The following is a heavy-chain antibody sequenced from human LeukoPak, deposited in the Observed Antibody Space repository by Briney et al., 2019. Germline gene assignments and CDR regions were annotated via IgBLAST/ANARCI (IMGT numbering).Heavy chain of an antibody. D-gene: IGHD6-6*01. Sequence: PSETLSLTCTVSGGSISSGGYYWSWIRQHPGKGLEWIGYIYYSGSTYYNPSLKSRVTISVDTSKNQFSLKLSSVTAADTAVYYCARHGGGSIAPPNWFDPWGQGTLVTVSS. CDR1: GGSISSGGYY. CDR2: IYYSGST. V-gene: IGHV4-31*03. CDR3: ARHGGGSIAPPNWFDP. J-gene: IGHJ5*02.